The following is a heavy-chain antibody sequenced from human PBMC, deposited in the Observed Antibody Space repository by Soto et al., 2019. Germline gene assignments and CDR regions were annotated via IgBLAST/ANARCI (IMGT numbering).Heavy chain of an antibody. V-gene: IGHV4-59*01. CDR2: IYYSGST. CDR1: GGSISSYY. CDR3: ASAGYSSGWYENWFYP. D-gene: IGHD6-19*01. J-gene: IGHJ5*02. Sequence: SETLSLTCTVSGGSISSYYWSWIRQPPGKGLEWIGYIYYSGSTNYNPSLKSRVTISVDTSKNPFSLKLSSVTAADTAVYYCASAGYSSGWYENWFYPWGQGTLVTVSS.